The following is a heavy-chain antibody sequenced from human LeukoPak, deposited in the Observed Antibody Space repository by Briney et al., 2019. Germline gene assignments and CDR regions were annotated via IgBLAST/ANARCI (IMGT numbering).Heavy chain of an antibody. Sequence: PGGSLRLSCAASGFTFSSYSMNWVRQAPGKGLEWVSSISSSGSHMYYADSVKGRFTISRDNAKNSLYLQMNSLRAEDTAVYYCARHFAYSSSSYFDYWGQGSLVTVSS. V-gene: IGHV3-21*04. D-gene: IGHD6-6*01. CDR3: ARHFAYSSSSYFDY. CDR1: GFTFSSYS. CDR2: ISSSGSHM. J-gene: IGHJ4*02.